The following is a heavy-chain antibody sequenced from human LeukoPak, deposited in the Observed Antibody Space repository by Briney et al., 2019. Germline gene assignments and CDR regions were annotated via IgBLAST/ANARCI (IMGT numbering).Heavy chain of an antibody. CDR1: GFTFSSYW. V-gene: IGHV3-7*01. D-gene: IGHD2/OR15-2a*01. Sequence: GGSLRLSCAASGFTFSSYWMNWARQAPGKGLEWVASINHNGNVNYYVGSVKGRFTISRDNAKNTVYLQMNSLRAEDTAVYYCVSFYETYWGRGTLVTVSS. CDR3: VSFYETY. CDR2: INHNGNVN. J-gene: IGHJ4*02.